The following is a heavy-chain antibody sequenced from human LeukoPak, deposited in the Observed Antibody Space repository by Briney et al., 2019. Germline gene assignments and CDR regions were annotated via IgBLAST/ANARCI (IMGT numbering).Heavy chain of an antibody. CDR1: GYTLTEVS. Sequence: ASVKVSCKVSGYTLTEVSVHWVRQAPGKGLEWMGGFDPEDGETIYAQKFQGRVTMTEDTSTDTAYMELSSLRSEDTAVYYCATGLVDVVGATTAGYYFDYWGQGTLVTVSS. V-gene: IGHV1-24*01. CDR3: ATGLVDVVGATTAGYYFDY. CDR2: FDPEDGET. J-gene: IGHJ4*02. D-gene: IGHD1-26*01.